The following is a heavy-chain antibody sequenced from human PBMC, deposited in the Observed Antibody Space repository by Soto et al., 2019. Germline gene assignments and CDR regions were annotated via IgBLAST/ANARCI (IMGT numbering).Heavy chain of an antibody. V-gene: IGHV5-51*01. Sequence: GESLKISCKGSGYSFTCYWIGWLRQMPGKGLEWMGIIYPGDSDIRYSPSFQGQVTISADKSISTAYLQWSGLKASDTAIYYCARQLPYGGNSYYGMDVWGQGTTVTVS. CDR3: ARQLPYGGNSYYGMDV. CDR2: IYPGDSDI. CDR1: GYSFTCYW. D-gene: IGHD2-15*01. J-gene: IGHJ6*02.